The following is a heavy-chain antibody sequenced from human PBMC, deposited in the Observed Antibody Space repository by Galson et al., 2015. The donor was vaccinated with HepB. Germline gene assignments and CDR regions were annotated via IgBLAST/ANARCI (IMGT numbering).Heavy chain of an antibody. V-gene: IGHV1-3*01. J-gene: IGHJ5*02. D-gene: IGHD1-1*01. CDR3: ARELDSPNWFDP. CDR1: GSTFTSYA. Sequence: SVKVSCKASGSTFTSYAMHWVRQAPGQRLEWMGWINAGNGNTKYSQKFQGRVTITGDTSASTAYMELSSLRSEDTAVYYCARELDSPNWFDPWGQGTLVTVSS. CDR2: INAGNGNT.